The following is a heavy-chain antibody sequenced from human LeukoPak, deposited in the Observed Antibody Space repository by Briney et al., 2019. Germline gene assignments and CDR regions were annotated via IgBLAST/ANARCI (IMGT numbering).Heavy chain of an antibody. CDR2: INPSGGST. CDR1: GYTFTSYY. V-gene: IGHV1-46*01. J-gene: IGHJ1*01. Sequence: ASVKVSCKASGYTFTSYYMHWVRQAPGQGLEWMGIINPSGGSTSYAQKFQGRVTMTRDTSTSTVYMELSSLRSEDTAVYYCARGRGAYYDFWSGGAEGYFQHWGQGTLVTVSS. CDR3: ARGRGAYYDFWSGGAEGYFQH. D-gene: IGHD3-3*01.